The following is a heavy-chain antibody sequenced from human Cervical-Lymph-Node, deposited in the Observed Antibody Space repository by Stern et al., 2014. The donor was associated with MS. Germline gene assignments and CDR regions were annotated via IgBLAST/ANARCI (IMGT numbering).Heavy chain of an antibody. CDR3: ARDLPQYYQYWSDYFGNPFDI. V-gene: IGHV1-18*01. D-gene: IGHD3-3*01. J-gene: IGHJ3*02. Sequence: DQLVESGGEVKKPGASVNVSCKASGYRFSSYGISWVRQAPGQGLEWIGWTIAYNCNTKYTEKFQGRVTMTTDTSTNTAYMELRSLRSDDTAVYYCARDLPQYYQYWSDYFGNPFDIWGQGTMVAVSS. CDR2: TIAYNCNT. CDR1: GYRFSSYG.